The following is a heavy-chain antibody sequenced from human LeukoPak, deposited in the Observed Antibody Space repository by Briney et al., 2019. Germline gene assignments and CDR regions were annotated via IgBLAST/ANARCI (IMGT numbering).Heavy chain of an antibody. CDR1: GFAFSSYD. CDR2: LTTDGGST. J-gene: IGHJ4*01. CDR3: AKSLVRWAFDY. V-gene: IGHV3-23*01. Sequence: GGSLTLSCAASGFAFSSYDMSWVRQAPGKGLEWVSSLTTDGGSTEYADSVKGRFTISRDNSKNTLYLQMNSLRAEDTALYFCAKSLVRWAFDYWGRGALVSVSS. D-gene: IGHD1-26*01.